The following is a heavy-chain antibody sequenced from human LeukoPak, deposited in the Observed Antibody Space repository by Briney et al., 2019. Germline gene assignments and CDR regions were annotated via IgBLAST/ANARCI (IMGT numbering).Heavy chain of an antibody. D-gene: IGHD3-3*01. CDR1: GDSVSSSSAT. CDR3: ARGNLLRFLEPFDY. CDR2: TYYRSKWYD. Sequence: SQTLSLTCAISGDSVSSSSATWNWIRQSPSRGLEWLGRTYYRSKWYDEYAVSVRSRITISPDTSKNQFSLQLNSVTPDDTAVYYCARGNLLRFLEPFDYWGQGTLVTGSS. V-gene: IGHV6-1*01. J-gene: IGHJ4*01.